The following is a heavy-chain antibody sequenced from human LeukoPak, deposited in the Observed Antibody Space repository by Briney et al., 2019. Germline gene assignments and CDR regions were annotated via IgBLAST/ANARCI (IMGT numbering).Heavy chain of an antibody. V-gene: IGHV1-18*01. J-gene: IGHJ6*02. CDR3: AREPYYDILTGYYNVASTYYGMDV. Sequence: ASVKVSCKASGYTFTSYGISWVRQAPGQGLEWMGWISAYNGNTNYAQKLQGRVTMTTDTSTSTAYMELRSLRSDDTAAYYCAREPYYDILTGYYNVASTYYGMDVWGQGTTVTVSS. D-gene: IGHD3-9*01. CDR1: GYTFTSYG. CDR2: ISAYNGNT.